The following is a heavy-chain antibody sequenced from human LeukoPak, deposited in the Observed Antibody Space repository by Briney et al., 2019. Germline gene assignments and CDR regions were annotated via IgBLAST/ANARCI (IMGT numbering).Heavy chain of an antibody. CDR3: ARLSTVTTSFDY. J-gene: IGHJ4*02. CDR1: GGPISSSSYY. CDR2: IYTSGTT. Sequence: SETLSLTCTVSGGPISSSSYYWSWIRQPAGKGLEWIGRIYTSGTTHYNPSLKSRVTMSVDTSKNQFSLKLSSVTAADTAVYYCARLSTVTTSFDYWGQGTLVTVSS. V-gene: IGHV4-61*02. D-gene: IGHD4-17*01.